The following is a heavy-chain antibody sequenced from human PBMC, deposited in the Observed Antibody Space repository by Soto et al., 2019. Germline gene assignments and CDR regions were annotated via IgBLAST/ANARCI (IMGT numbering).Heavy chain of an antibody. Sequence: GASVKVSCKASGYTFTGYYMHWVRQAPGQGLEWMGWINPNSGGTNYAQKFQGRVTMTRDTSINTAYMELSRLRSDDTAVYYCARDMRTYYYDSSGYWFDPWGQGTLVTVSS. D-gene: IGHD3-22*01. V-gene: IGHV1-2*02. CDR2: INPNSGGT. CDR1: GYTFTGYY. CDR3: ARDMRTYYYDSSGYWFDP. J-gene: IGHJ5*02.